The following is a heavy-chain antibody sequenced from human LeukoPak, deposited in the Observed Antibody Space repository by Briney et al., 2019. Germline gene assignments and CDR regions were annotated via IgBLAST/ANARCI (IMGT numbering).Heavy chain of an antibody. D-gene: IGHD1-1*01. J-gene: IGHJ4*02. V-gene: IGHV4-39*01. CDR3: ARHPLSNDNPFDY. CDR1: GGSISSSSYY. Sequence: SETLSLTCTVSGGSISSSSYYWGWIRQPPGKGLEWIGSIYYSGSTYYNPSLKSRVTISVDTSKNQFSLKLSSVTAADTAVYYCARHPLSNDNPFDYWGQGTLVTVSS. CDR2: IYYSGST.